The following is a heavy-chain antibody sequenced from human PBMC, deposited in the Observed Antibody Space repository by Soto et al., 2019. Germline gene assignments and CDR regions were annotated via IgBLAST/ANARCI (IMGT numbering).Heavy chain of an antibody. Sequence: QVELVESGGGLVKAGGSLRLSCAASGLSFSDYYMSWIRQAPGKGLEWIAYITSSSSTIYYADSVKGRFTISRNDAKNSLYLQLDSLRAEDTAVYYCATVFRSSNFNYWGQGTLVTVSS. J-gene: IGHJ4*02. CDR3: ATVFRSSNFNY. CDR1: GLSFSDYY. D-gene: IGHD3-10*02. CDR2: ITSSSSTI. V-gene: IGHV3-11*01.